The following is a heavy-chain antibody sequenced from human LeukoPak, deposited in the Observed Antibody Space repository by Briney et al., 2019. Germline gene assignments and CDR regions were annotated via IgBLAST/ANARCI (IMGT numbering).Heavy chain of an antibody. CDR1: GGSFSGYY. CDR2: INHSGST. Sequence: EPSETLSLTCAVYGGSFSGYYWSWIRQPPGKGLEWIGEINHSGSTNYNPSLKSRVTISVDTSKNQFSLKLSSVTAADTAVYYCARGWGYWGQGTLVTVSS. D-gene: IGHD7-27*01. V-gene: IGHV4-34*01. CDR3: ARGWGY. J-gene: IGHJ4*02.